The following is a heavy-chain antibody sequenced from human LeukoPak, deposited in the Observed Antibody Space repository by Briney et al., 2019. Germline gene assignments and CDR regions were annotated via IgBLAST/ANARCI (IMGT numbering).Heavy chain of an antibody. Sequence: RGSLRLSCAASGFTFSSYAMHWVRQAPGKGLEWVAVISYDGSNKHYADSVKGRFTISRDNSKNTLYLQMNSLRAEDTAVYYCARDPNSSWYGPDYWGQGTLVTVSS. J-gene: IGHJ4*02. CDR2: ISYDGSNK. CDR3: ARDPNSSWYGPDY. CDR1: GFTFSSYA. D-gene: IGHD6-13*01. V-gene: IGHV3-30-3*01.